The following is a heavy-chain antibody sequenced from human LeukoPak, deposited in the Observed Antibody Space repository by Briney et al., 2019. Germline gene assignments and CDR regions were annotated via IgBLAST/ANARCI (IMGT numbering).Heavy chain of an antibody. D-gene: IGHD3-10*01. Sequence: GGSLRLSCAASGFTFSSYAMSWVRQAPGKGLEWVSAISGSGGSTYYADSVKGRFTISRDNSKNTLYLQMNSLRAEDTAVYYCAKCPYYYGSGSYRDYWGQGTLVTVSS. CDR3: AKCPYYYGSGSYRDY. CDR1: GFTFSSYA. CDR2: ISGSGGST. J-gene: IGHJ4*02. V-gene: IGHV3-23*01.